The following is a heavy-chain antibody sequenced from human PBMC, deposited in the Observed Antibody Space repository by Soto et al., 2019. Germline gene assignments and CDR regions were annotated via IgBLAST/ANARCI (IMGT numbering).Heavy chain of an antibody. J-gene: IGHJ4*02. D-gene: IGHD3-22*01. CDR1: DGSMNSDSSY. CDR3: ARLGGYVSVGYYYLWDS. V-gene: IGHV4-39*01. Sequence: QLQLQESGPGLVKPSETLSLTCRVSDGSMNSDSSYWGWIRQPPGKGLEWIGVINHSGSTYHNLSLKGRVTMSVDASRNQFSLKLTSMTAADTAVYYCARLGGYVSVGYYYLWDSWGQGTLGTVS. CDR2: INHSGST.